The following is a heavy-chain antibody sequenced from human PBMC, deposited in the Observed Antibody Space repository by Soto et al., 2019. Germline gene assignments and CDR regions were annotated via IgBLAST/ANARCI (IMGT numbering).Heavy chain of an antibody. V-gene: IGHV3-15*07. J-gene: IGHJ6*02. D-gene: IGHD5-12*01. CDR1: GFTFGNAW. Sequence: EVQLVESGGDLVKPGGSLILSCAASGFTFGNAWMNWVRRAPGKGLEWVGRIKSKTDGGTTDYAAPVTGRFVISRDDSENTLYLQMNSLKTEDAAVYYCTTGYATIDYNGMDVWGQGSTVTVSS. CDR3: TTGYATIDYNGMDV. CDR2: IKSKTDGGTT.